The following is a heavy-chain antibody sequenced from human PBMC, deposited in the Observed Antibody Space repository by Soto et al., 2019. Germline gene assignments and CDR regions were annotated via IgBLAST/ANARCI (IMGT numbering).Heavy chain of an antibody. V-gene: IGHV4-31*03. Sequence: QVQLQESGPGLVKPSQTLSLTCTVSSGSISSGAYYWTWLRQHPGKGLEWLGYIYYSGSTYYNPSPRRRVTISLDTSKTQFSLKLSSVTAADTAVYYCARLSYLGAFDIWGQGTMVTVSS. J-gene: IGHJ3*02. CDR3: ARLSYLGAFDI. CDR1: SGSISSGAYY. CDR2: IYYSGST.